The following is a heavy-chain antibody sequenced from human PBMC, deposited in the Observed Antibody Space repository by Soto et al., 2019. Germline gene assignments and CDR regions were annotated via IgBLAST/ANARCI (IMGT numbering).Heavy chain of an antibody. CDR2: INSDGSST. Sequence: GGSLRLSCAASGFTFSSYWMHWVRQAPGKGLVWVSRINSDGSSTSYADSVKGRFTISRDNAKNTLYLQMNSLRAEDTAVYYCARDSAIRPHLSPYSDSLLPPFDYWGQGTLATVSS. CDR3: ARDSAIRPHLSPYSDSLLPPFDY. D-gene: IGHD3-9*01. CDR1: GFTFSSYW. V-gene: IGHV3-74*01. J-gene: IGHJ4*02.